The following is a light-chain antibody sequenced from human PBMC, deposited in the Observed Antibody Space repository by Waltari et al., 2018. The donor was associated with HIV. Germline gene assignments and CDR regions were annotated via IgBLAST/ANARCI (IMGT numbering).Light chain of an antibody. V-gene: IGLV2-8*01. J-gene: IGLJ3*02. Sequence: QSALTQPPSASGSPGQSVTISCTGTSSDVGGYTYVSRYQQHPGKAPKIKIYEVSKRPSGVPECVSGSKCGHTAVLNVSGLQAEDEADYYCSSYAGSNNFLFGGGTKLTVL. CDR3: SSYAGSNNFL. CDR1: SSDVGGYTY. CDR2: EVS.